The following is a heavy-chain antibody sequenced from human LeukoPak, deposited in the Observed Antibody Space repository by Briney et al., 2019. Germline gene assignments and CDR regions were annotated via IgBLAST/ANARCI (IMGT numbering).Heavy chain of an antibody. CDR3: ARDRKYIVVGTTVRYYGMDV. CDR1: GGTFSSYA. J-gene: IGHJ6*02. Sequence: EASVKVSCKASGGTFSSYAISWVRQAPGQGLEWMGRIIPILGIANYAQKFQGRVTITADKSTSTAYMELSSLRSEDTAVYYCARDRKYIVVGTTVRYYGMDVWGQGTTVTVSS. V-gene: IGHV1-69*04. D-gene: IGHD2-21*02. CDR2: IIPILGIA.